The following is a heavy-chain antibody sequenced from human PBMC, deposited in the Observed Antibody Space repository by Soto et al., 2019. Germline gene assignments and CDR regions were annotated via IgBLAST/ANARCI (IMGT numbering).Heavy chain of an antibody. D-gene: IGHD2-15*01. CDR3: ARGDLGYCSGGSCYSMMYYYYGMDV. CDR1: GGSISSYY. J-gene: IGHJ6*02. Sequence: SETLSLTCTVSGGSISSYYWSWIRQPPGKGLEWIGYIYYSGSTNYNPSLKSRVTISVDTSKNQFSLKLSSVTAADTAVYYCARGDLGYCSGGSCYSMMYYYYGMDVWGQGTTVTVSS. CDR2: IYYSGST. V-gene: IGHV4-59*01.